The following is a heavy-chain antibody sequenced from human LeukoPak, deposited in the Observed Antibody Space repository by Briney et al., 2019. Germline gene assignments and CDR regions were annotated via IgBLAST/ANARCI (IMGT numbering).Heavy chain of an antibody. CDR2: ICYSGSA. CDR1: GGSISDSSYY. Sequence: SETLSLTCTVSGGSISDSSYYWGWIRQPPGKGLEWIGSICYSGSAYYNPSLKSRLTISGDTSKNQFSPKLRSVTAADTAVYYCARQKAAAGTGFWGQGTLVTVSS. V-gene: IGHV4-39*01. J-gene: IGHJ4*02. CDR3: ARQKAAAGTGF. D-gene: IGHD6-13*01.